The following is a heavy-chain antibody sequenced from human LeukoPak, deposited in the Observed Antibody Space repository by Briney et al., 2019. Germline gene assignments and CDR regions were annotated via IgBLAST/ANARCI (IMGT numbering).Heavy chain of an antibody. CDR3: ARTTAMRVFDN. Sequence: GGSLRLSCAPSGLTFSSYWMHWVGQAPGKGLVWVSHINGDGSSTRYADSVKGRFTISRDNAKNTLYLQMNSLRADDTAVYYCARTTAMRVFDNWGQGTLVTVSS. D-gene: IGHD2-21*02. CDR1: GLTFSSYW. J-gene: IGHJ4*02. V-gene: IGHV3-74*01. CDR2: INGDGSST.